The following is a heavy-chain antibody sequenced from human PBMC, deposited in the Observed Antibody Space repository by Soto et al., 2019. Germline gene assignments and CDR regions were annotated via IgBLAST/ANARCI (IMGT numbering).Heavy chain of an antibody. CDR3: ARPFRWYSSSWIDNWYFDL. V-gene: IGHV2-26*01. J-gene: IGHJ2*01. CDR1: GFSLSNARMG. CDR2: IFSNDEK. Sequence: QVTLKESGPVLVKPTETLTLTCTVSGFSLSNARMGVSWIRQPPGKALEWLAHIFSNDEKSYSTSLKSRLTISKDTSKSQVVLTMTNMDPVDTATYYCARPFRWYSSSWIDNWYFDLWGRGTLVTVSS. D-gene: IGHD6-13*01.